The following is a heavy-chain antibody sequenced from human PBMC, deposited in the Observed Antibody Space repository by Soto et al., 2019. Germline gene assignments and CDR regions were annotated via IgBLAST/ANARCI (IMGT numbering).Heavy chain of an antibody. D-gene: IGHD2-2*01. J-gene: IGHJ3*02. CDR2: IDPSDSYT. CDR3: ARRGYCSSTSCHYAFDI. Sequence: PGESLKISCKGSGYSFTSYWISWVRQMPGKGLEWMGRIDPSDSYTNYSPSFQGHVTISADKSISTAYLQWSSLKASDTAMNYCARRGYCSSTSCHYAFDIWGQGTMVTVSS. V-gene: IGHV5-10-1*01. CDR1: GYSFTSYW.